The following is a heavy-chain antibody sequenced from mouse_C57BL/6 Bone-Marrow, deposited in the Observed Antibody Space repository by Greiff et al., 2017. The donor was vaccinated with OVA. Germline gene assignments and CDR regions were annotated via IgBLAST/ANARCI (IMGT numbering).Heavy chain of an antibody. Sequence: EVQLQQSGPELVKPGASVKISCKASGYSFTGYYMNWVKQSPEKSLEWIGEINPSTGGTTYNQKFKAKATLTVDKSSSTAYMQLKSLTSEDSAVYYCARGNYYGSSYYYFDYWGQGTTLTVSS. V-gene: IGHV1-42*01. J-gene: IGHJ2*01. CDR1: GYSFTGYY. CDR2: INPSTGGT. D-gene: IGHD1-1*01. CDR3: ARGNYYGSSYYYFDY.